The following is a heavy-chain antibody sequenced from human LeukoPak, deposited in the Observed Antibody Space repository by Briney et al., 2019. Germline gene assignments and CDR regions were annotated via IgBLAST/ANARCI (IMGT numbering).Heavy chain of an antibody. CDR2: IKQDGSEK. Sequence: PGGSLRLSCAASGFTFSSYWMSWVRQAPGKGLEWVANIKQDGSEKYYVDSVKGRFTISRDNSKNTLYLQMNSLRAEDTAVYYCANLARSVVYFQHWGQGTLVTVSS. J-gene: IGHJ1*01. CDR1: GFTFSSYW. V-gene: IGHV3-7*03. D-gene: IGHD2-8*02. CDR3: ANLARSVVYFQH.